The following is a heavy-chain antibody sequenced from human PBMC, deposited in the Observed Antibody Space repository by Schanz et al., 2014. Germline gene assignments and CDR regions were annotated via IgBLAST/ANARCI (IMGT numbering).Heavy chain of an antibody. J-gene: IGHJ4*02. V-gene: IGHV3-21*01. D-gene: IGHD3-9*01. CDR3: ARDSRPNYDFLTAYYSIDY. CDR1: EFTFSSYK. CDR2: FSSSGSYI. Sequence: EVQLVESGGGLVKPGGSLRLSCEASEFTFSSYKMNWVRQAPGKGLEWVSSFSSSGSYIHYADSVKGRFTISRDNAKNTLYLQMNSLRAEDTAVYYCARDSRPNYDFLTAYYSIDYWGQGTLVTVSS.